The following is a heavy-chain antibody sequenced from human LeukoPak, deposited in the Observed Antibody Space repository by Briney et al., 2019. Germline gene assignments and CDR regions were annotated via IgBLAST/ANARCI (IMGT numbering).Heavy chain of an antibody. D-gene: IGHD3-10*01. CDR2: IYYIGST. Sequence: PSETLSLTCTVSGGSISPFYWSWIRQPPGQGLEWIGYIYYIGSTNYNPSLESRVTISLDTSKNQFSLKLSSVTAADTAVYYCARGYGLGSYYKFFDFWGQGTLVTVSS. V-gene: IGHV4-59*01. CDR1: GGSISPFY. J-gene: IGHJ4*02. CDR3: ARGYGLGSYYKFFDF.